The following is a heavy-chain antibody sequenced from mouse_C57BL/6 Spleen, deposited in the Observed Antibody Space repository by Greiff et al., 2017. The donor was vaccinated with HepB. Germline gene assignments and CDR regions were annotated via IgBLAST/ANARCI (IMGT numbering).Heavy chain of an antibody. D-gene: IGHD2-5*01. Sequence: QVQLQQSGPGLVQPSQSLSITCTVSGFSLTSYGVHWVRQSPGKGLEWLGVIWRGGSTDYNAPFMSRLSITKDNSKSQVFFKMNSLQADDTAIYYCATAYSNFAMDYWGQGTSVTVSS. CDR2: IWRGGST. V-gene: IGHV2-5*01. CDR3: ATAYSNFAMDY. CDR1: GFSLTSYG. J-gene: IGHJ4*01.